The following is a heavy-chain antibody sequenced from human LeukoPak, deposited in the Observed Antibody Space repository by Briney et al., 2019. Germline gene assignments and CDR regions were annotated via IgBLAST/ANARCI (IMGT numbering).Heavy chain of an antibody. CDR1: GFPFDDYA. CDR2: IRWNSGSI. D-gene: IGHD3-10*01. V-gene: IGHV3-9*01. Sequence: SLRLSFAASGFPFDDYAMHWVRQAPGKGLEWVSGIRWNSGSIGYADSVKGRFTISRDNAKNSLYLQMNSLRAEDTALYYCAKDLWFGESISPLGYWGQGTLVTVSS. CDR3: AKDLWFGESISPLGY. J-gene: IGHJ4*02.